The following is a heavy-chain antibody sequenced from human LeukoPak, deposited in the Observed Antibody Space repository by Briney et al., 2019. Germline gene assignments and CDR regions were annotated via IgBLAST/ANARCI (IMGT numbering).Heavy chain of an antibody. D-gene: IGHD3-10*01. CDR1: GGSISRYY. CDR2: IYYSGST. V-gene: IGHV4-59*01. J-gene: IGHJ6*03. Sequence: PSETLSLTCTVSGGSISRYYWSWIRQPPGKGLEWIGYIYYSGSTNYNPSLKSRVIISVDTSKNQFSLKLSSVTAADTAVYYCARVEEGYGSGRRENYYYYYMDVWGKGTTVTISS. CDR3: ARVEEGYGSGRRENYYYYYMDV.